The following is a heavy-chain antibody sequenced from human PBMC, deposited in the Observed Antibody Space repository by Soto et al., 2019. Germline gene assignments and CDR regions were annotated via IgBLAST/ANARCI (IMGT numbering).Heavy chain of an antibody. V-gene: IGHV4-34*01. D-gene: IGHD7-27*01. CDR1: GGSFSGYY. J-gene: IGHJ4*02. CDR3: ARVRLSWGRRLGNFDY. CDR2: INHSGST. Sequence: SETLSLTCAVYGGSFSGYYWSWIRQPPGKGLEWIGEINHSGSTNYNPSLKSRVTISVDTSKNQFSLKLSSVTAADTAVYDCARVRLSWGRRLGNFDYWGQGTLVTVSS.